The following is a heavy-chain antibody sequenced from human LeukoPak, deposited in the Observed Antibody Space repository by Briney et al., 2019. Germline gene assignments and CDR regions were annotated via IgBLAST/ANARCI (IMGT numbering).Heavy chain of an antibody. CDR1: GFTFRTYG. CDR2: ISNDGNTK. Sequence: PGGSLRLSCTASGFTFRTYGMHWVRQAPGKGLEWVAVISNDGNTKFHADSVKGRFTISRDDSKNTAYLQMNSLKTEDTAVYYCTRQRIDYGDYYYGMDVWGQGTTVTVSS. V-gene: IGHV3-33*05. J-gene: IGHJ6*02. D-gene: IGHD4-17*01. CDR3: TRQRIDYGDYYYGMDV.